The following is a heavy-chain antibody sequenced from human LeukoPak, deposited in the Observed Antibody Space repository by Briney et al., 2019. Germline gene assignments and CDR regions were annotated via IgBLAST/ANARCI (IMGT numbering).Heavy chain of an antibody. CDR1: GGSFSGYY. CDR3: ARGDTKGQRWLQWGDYYYYYGMDV. Sequence: SETLSLTCAVYGGSFSGYYWSWIRQPPVKGLEWIGEINHSGSTNYNPSLKSRVTISVDTSKNQFSLKLSSVTAADTAVYYCARGDTKGQRWLQWGDYYYYYGMDVWGQGTTVTVSS. CDR2: INHSGST. V-gene: IGHV4-34*01. D-gene: IGHD5-24*01. J-gene: IGHJ6*02.